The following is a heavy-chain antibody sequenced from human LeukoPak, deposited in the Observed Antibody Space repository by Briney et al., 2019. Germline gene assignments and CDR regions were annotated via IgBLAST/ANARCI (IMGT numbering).Heavy chain of an antibody. CDR1: GGSISSYY. J-gene: IGHJ4*02. D-gene: IGHD1-26*01. Sequence: PSETLSLTCAVSGGSISSYYWSWIRQPPGKGLEWIGYIYYSGSTNYNPSLKSRVTISVDTSKNQFSLKLRSVTAADTAVYYCARDQGGKGVDYWGQGTLVTVSS. CDR2: IYYSGST. CDR3: ARDQGGKGVDY. V-gene: IGHV4-59*01.